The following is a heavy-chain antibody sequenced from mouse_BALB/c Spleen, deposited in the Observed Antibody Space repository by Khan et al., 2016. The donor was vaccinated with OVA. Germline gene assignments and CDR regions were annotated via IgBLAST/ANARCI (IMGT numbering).Heavy chain of an antibody. CDR3: ARNYGGNFKN. CDR1: GYSITSDYA. Sequence: EVQLQESGPGLVKPSQSLSLTCTVTGYSITSDYAWNWIRQFPGNKLEWMGYISYSGNTKYNPSLKSRISITRDTSENQFFLQLNSVTIEDTATYYYARNYGGNFKNWGQGTTLTVSS. D-gene: IGHD1-1*02. V-gene: IGHV3-2*02. J-gene: IGHJ2*01. CDR2: ISYSGNT.